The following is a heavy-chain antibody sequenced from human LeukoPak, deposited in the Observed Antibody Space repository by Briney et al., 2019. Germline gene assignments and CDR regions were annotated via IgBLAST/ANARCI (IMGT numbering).Heavy chain of an antibody. CDR2: ISAYNGNT. V-gene: IGHV1-18*01. D-gene: IGHD6-13*01. CDR3: AKRAAAVRFFYFDY. Sequence: ASVKVSCKASGYTFTSYGISWVRQAPGQGLEWMGWISAYNGNTNYAQKLQGRVTMTTDTSTSTAYMELSSLRSEDTAVYYCAKRAAAVRFFYFDYWGQGTLVTVSS. J-gene: IGHJ4*02. CDR1: GYTFTSYG.